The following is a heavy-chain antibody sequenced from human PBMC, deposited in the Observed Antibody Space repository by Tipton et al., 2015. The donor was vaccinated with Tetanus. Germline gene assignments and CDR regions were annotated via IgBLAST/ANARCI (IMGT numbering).Heavy chain of an antibody. CDR1: GYTFTNAW. CDR3: ARQKGY. CDR2: IYLGDSST. V-gene: IGHV5-51*01. J-gene: IGHJ4*02. Sequence: QLVQSGAEVKKPGESLKISCQASGYTFTNAWIGWVRQMPGKGLEWMGVIYLGDSSTIYSPSFQGLVTISVDKSINTTYLRWTSLKASDSAMYYCARQKGYWGQGTLVTVSS.